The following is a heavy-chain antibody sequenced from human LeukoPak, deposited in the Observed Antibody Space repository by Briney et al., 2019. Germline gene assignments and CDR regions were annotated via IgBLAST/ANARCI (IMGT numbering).Heavy chain of an antibody. D-gene: IGHD3/OR15-3a*01. CDR1: GFTFSNAW. CDR3: VEDGLWAD. V-gene: IGHV3-30*18. Sequence: GGSLRLSCAASGFTFSNAWMSWVRQAPGKGLEWVAVISNDGNNKYYADSVKGRFTISRDNSKSTLYLQMNSLRAEDTAVYYCVEDGLWADWGQGTLVTVSS. J-gene: IGHJ4*02. CDR2: ISNDGNNK.